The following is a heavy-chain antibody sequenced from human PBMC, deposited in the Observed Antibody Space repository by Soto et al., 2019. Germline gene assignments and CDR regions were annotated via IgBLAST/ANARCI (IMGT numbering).Heavy chain of an antibody. Sequence: QVQLVESGGGVVQPGRSLRLSCVASGFTFSSYAMHWVRQAPGKGLEGVAIMSYDGNNQYYAGSVKGRFTISRDNFKNTLYLQMNNLRAEDTAVYYCAKALRELSRESFDYWGQGILVTVSS. CDR3: AKALRELSRESFDY. CDR2: MSYDGNNQ. V-gene: IGHV3-30*18. D-gene: IGHD3-16*02. CDR1: GFTFSSYA. J-gene: IGHJ4*02.